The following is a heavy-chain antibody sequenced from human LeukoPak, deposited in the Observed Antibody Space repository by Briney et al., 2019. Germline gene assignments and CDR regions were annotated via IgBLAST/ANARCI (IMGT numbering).Heavy chain of an antibody. CDR1: GFTFSSYG. CDR3: AKDWGID. D-gene: IGHD3-16*01. J-gene: IGHJ4*02. V-gene: IGHV3-30*18. CDR2: ISYDGSNK. Sequence: GGSLRLSCAASGFTFSSYGMHWVRQAPGKGLEWVAVISYDGSNKYYADSVKGRFTISRDNSKNTLYLQMNSLRAEDTAVYDCAKDWGIDWGQGTLVTVSS.